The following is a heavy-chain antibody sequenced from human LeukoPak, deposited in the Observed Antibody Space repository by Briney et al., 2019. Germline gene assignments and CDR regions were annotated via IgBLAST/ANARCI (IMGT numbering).Heavy chain of an antibody. J-gene: IGHJ6*02. CDR2: IIPIFGTA. V-gene: IGHV1-69*13. D-gene: IGHD6-13*01. CDR1: GGTFSSYA. CDR3: ARVYVGIGRIAAAGRDYYYYGMDV. Sequence: GASVKVSCKASGGTFSSYAISWVRQAPGQGLEWMGGIIPIFGTANYAQKFQGRVTITADESTSTAYMELSSLRSEDTAVYYCARVYVGIGRIAAAGRDYYYYGMDVWGQGTTVTVSS.